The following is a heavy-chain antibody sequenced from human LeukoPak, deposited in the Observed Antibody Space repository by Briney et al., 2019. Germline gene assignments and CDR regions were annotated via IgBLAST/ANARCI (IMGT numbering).Heavy chain of an antibody. CDR1: GGSIISYC. CDR3: ARSKYSSGPPGAFDI. J-gene: IGHJ3*02. V-gene: IGHV4-59*01. Sequence: PSETLSLPCTVSGGSIISYCWSWIRQPPGKGLEYIGSICYSGSTNYNPSLKSRPTISVDTSKNQFSLKLRSVTAADTAVYYCARSKYSSGPPGAFDIWGQGTMVAVSS. D-gene: IGHD6-19*01. CDR2: ICYSGST.